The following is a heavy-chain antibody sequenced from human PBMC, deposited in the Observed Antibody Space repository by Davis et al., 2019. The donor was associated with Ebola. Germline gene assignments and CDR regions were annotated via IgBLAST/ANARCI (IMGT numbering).Heavy chain of an antibody. CDR2: IFYSGST. CDR1: GGSIDSGGYY. V-gene: IGHV4-61*08. Sequence: SETLSLTCTVSGGSIDSGGYYWSWLRQRPGQGLEWIGYIFYSGSTNYNPSLKSRVTISVHSSKNLFSLKLSSVTAADTAVYYCARGWDSSGWQTWGQGTLVTVSS. D-gene: IGHD6-19*01. J-gene: IGHJ4*02. CDR3: ARGWDSSGWQT.